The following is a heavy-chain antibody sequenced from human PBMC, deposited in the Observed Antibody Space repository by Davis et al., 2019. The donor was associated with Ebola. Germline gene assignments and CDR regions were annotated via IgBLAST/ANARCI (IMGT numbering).Heavy chain of an antibody. J-gene: IGHJ2*01. CDR1: DFSISSGYY. V-gene: IGHV4-38-2*02. CDR2: IYYSGST. Sequence: SETLSLTCTVSDFSISSGYYWGWIRQPPGKGLEWIGSIYYSGSTYYNPSLKSRVTISVVASKNQLSLKLNSVTAADTAVYYCAGGTSNWYFDLWGRGTLVTVSS. D-gene: IGHD1-1*01. CDR3: AGGTSNWYFDL.